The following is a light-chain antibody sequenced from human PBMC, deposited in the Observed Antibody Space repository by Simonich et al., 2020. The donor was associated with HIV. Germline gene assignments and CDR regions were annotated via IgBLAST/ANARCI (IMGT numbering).Light chain of an antibody. J-gene: IGKJ4*01. V-gene: IGKV1-33*01. CDR1: QRITSY. CDR2: DAS. Sequence: DIQMTQSPSSLSASVGDRVTITCRTSQRITSYLNWYQQKSGKAPKVLIYDASNLETGVPLRFSGSRSGTNFTFTISSLQAEDIATYYCQQNDDLPLTFGGGTKVEIK. CDR3: QQNDDLPLT.